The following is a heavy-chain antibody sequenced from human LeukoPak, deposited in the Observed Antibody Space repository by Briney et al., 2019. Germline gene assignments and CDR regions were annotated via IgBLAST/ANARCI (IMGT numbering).Heavy chain of an antibody. Sequence: SETLPLTCTVSGGSISSYYWSWIRQPPGKGLEWIGYIHYSGTTNYNPSLKSRVTISVDTSKNQFSLKLNSVTAADTAVYYCATGRDYGDYYFDYWGQGTLVTVSS. V-gene: IGHV4-59*01. CDR3: ATGRDYGDYYFDY. D-gene: IGHD4-17*01. CDR2: IHYSGTT. CDR1: GGSISSYY. J-gene: IGHJ4*02.